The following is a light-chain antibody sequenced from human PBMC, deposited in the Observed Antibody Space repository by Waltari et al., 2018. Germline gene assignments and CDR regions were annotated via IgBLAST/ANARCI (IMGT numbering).Light chain of an antibody. CDR3: QQYDGSILT. CDR1: QTINNNF. V-gene: IGKV3-20*01. J-gene: IGKJ4*01. Sequence: IVLTQSPDTLSLSPGPRATLPCRASQTINNNFLVWYQQKPGQAPRLLIHGASSRATGFPDRFSGSGSGTDFTLTISRLEPEDVAVYYCQQYDGSILTFGGGTKVEI. CDR2: GAS.